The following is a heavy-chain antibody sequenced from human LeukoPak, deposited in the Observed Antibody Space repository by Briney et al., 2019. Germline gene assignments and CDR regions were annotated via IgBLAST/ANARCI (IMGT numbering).Heavy chain of an antibody. J-gene: IGHJ5*02. CDR3: ARTTLYGSGSYVWFDP. V-gene: IGHV4-30-2*01. CDR2: MYHSGTT. Sequence: SETLSLTCVVSGGSVSSGNYAWSWIQQPPGKGLEWIGHMYHSGTTYYNPSLKSRVTISVDRSQNQFSLRLTSVTAADTALYYCARTTLYGSGSYVWFDPWGQGTLVTVSS. CDR1: GGSVSSGNYA. D-gene: IGHD3-10*01.